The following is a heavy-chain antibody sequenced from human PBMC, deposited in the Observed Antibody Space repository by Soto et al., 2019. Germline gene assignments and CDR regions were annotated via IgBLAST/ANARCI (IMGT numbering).Heavy chain of an antibody. CDR1: GYTFTSYG. Sequence: ASVKVSCKASGYTFTSYGISWVRQAPGQGLEWMGWISAYNGNTNYAQKLQGRVTMTTDTSTSTAYMELRSLRSEDTAVYYCANTYYDSWSGYYRPGSLDYWGQGTMGTLSS. D-gene: IGHD3-3*01. CDR2: ISAYNGNT. CDR3: ANTYYDSWSGYYRPGSLDY. J-gene: IGHJ4*02. V-gene: IGHV1-18*01.